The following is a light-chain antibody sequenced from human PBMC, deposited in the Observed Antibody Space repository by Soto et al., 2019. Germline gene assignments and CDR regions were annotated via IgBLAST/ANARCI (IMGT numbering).Light chain of an antibody. Sequence: EIVLTQSPGTLSLSPGERATLSCRASQSVTSDYLAWYQQKPGQAPRLLIHGASSRATGIPDRFSGSGSGTDFTLTISRLEPEDFAVYYCQQYGSSPTFGQGTKVDIK. J-gene: IGKJ1*01. CDR2: GAS. V-gene: IGKV3-20*01. CDR3: QQYGSSPT. CDR1: QSVTSDY.